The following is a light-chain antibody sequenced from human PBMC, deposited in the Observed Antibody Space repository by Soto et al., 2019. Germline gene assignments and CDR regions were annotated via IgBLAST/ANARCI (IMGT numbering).Light chain of an antibody. CDR1: QSVSSSY. Sequence: EIVLTQSPGTLSLSPGERATVSCRASQSVSSSYVAWYQQKPGQAPRLLIYGTSSRATGIADRFSGSGSGTDFTLSISRLEPEDLAVYYCQLVGTFGPGTKVDVK. J-gene: IGKJ3*01. V-gene: IGKV3-20*01. CDR2: GTS. CDR3: QLVGT.